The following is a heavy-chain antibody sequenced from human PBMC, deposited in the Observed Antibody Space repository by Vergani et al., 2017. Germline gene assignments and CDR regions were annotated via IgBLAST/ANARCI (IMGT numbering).Heavy chain of an antibody. J-gene: IGHJ4*02. V-gene: IGHV3-30*02. CDR3: AKHFRGWGIDY. CDR2: IQFEGSNQ. D-gene: IGHD3-16*01. Sequence: QVQLVESGGGVVQRGGSLRLSCATSGFSLGNYEMQWIRQGPGKGVEVVALIQFEGSNQYYADSVKGRFTLSRDFSKKTLYLQMNSLRTDDTATYYCAKHFRGWGIDYWGQGTQVIVSS. CDR1: GFSLGNYE.